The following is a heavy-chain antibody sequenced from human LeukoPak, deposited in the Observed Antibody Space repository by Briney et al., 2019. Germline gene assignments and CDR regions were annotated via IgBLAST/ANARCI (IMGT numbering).Heavy chain of an antibody. V-gene: IGHV4-59*08. D-gene: IGHD3-10*01. CDR1: GGSISRYY. CDR3: ARARIGWFDP. CDR2: IYYTGST. Sequence: SETLSLTCTVSGGSISRYYWSWIRQPPGKGLEWIGYIYYTGSTNYNPSLKSRVTMSVDTSKNQLSLRLSAVTAADTAVYYCARARIGWFDPWGQGTLVTVSS. J-gene: IGHJ5*02.